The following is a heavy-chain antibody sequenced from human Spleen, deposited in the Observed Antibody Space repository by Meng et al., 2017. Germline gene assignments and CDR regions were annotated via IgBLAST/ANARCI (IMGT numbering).Heavy chain of an antibody. D-gene: IGHD6-19*01. V-gene: IGHV6-1*01. CDR3: ARDPGWTLDC. Sequence: VQLQQSGPGLVTPSQTLSLSCAISGDSVSSNSAAWSWIRQSPSRGLEWLGRTYYRSKWYTDYVPSVKGRITVNPDTSRNQFSLHLTSVTPDYTAIYYCARDPGWTLDCWGQGILVTVSS. J-gene: IGHJ4*02. CDR2: TYYRSKWYT. CDR1: GDSVSSNSAA.